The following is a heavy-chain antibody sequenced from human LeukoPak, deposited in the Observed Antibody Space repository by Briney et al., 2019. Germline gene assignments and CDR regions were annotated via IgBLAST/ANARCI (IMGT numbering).Heavy chain of an antibody. Sequence: GGSLRLSCVASGFTFSSYGMHWVRQAPGKGLEWVAFIRYDGSNKYYADSVKGRFTISADNAKNSLYLQMNSLRPDDTALYYCARGGDYAGVAALLDLWGQGTPVTVSS. D-gene: IGHD4-23*01. CDR3: ARGGDYAGVAALLDL. J-gene: IGHJ4*02. CDR1: GFTFSSYG. CDR2: IRYDGSNK. V-gene: IGHV3-30*02.